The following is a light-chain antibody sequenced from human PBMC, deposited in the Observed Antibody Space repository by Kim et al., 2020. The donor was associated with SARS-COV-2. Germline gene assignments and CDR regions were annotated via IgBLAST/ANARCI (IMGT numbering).Light chain of an antibody. CDR3: QQYNSYWT. J-gene: IGKJ1*01. CDR2: KAS. Sequence: QMTQSPSTLSASVGDRVTITCRASQTVSSWLAWYQQKPGKAPKLLIYKASTLETGVPSRFSGSGSGTEFTLTISSLQPDYFATYYCQQYNSYWTFGQGTKVDIK. CDR1: QTVSSW. V-gene: IGKV1-5*03.